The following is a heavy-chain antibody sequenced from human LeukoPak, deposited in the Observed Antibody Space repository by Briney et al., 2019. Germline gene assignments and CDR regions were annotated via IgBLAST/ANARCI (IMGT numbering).Heavy chain of an antibody. CDR3: ARSRGYGDYVIAFDI. V-gene: IGHV1-18*01. Sequence: GASVKVSCKASGYTFTSYGISWVRRAPGQGLEWMGWISAYNGNTNYAQKLQGRVAMTTDTSTSTAYMELRSLRSDDTAVYYCARSRGYGDYVIAFDIWGQGTMVTVSS. D-gene: IGHD4-17*01. J-gene: IGHJ3*02. CDR1: GYTFTSYG. CDR2: ISAYNGNT.